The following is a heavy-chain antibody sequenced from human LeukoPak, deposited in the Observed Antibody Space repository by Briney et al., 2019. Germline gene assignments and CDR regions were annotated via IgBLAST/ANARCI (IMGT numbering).Heavy chain of an antibody. CDR3: ARARPGHSYGYSAGTCFDY. J-gene: IGHJ4*02. CDR2: INHSGST. CDR1: GGSFSGYY. D-gene: IGHD5-18*01. Sequence: PSETLSLTCAVYGGSFSGYYWSWIRQPPGKGLEWIGEINHSGSTNYNPSLKSRVTISVDTSKNQFSLKLSSVTAADTAVYYCARARPGHSYGYSAGTCFDYWGQGTLVTVSS. V-gene: IGHV4-34*01.